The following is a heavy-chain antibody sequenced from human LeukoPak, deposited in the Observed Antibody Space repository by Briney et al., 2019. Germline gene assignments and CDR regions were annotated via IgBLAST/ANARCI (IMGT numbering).Heavy chain of an antibody. CDR1: GGSITTTNW. CDR2: VHLDGRT. CDR3: AREGGFYRPLDY. D-gene: IGHD3-3*01. Sequence: SETLSLTCGLSGGSITTTNWWTWVRQPPGKGLEWIGEVHLDGRTNYNPSLESRLTISVDLSENHISLRLTSVTAADTAVYYCAREGGFYRPLDYSGQGTLVTVSS. V-gene: IGHV4-4*02. J-gene: IGHJ4*02.